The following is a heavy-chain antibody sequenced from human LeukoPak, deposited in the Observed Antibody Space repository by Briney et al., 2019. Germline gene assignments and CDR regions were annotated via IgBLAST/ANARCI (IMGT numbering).Heavy chain of an antibody. V-gene: IGHV3-30*04. CDR1: GFTFSSYA. Sequence: GGPLRLSCAASGFTFSSYAMHWVRQAPGKGLEWVAVISYDGSNKYYADSVKGRFTISRDNSKNTLYLQMNSLRAEDTAVYYCARAPRRLLAVAHYWGQGTLVTVSS. J-gene: IGHJ4*02. D-gene: IGHD6-19*01. CDR2: ISYDGSNK. CDR3: ARAPRRLLAVAHY.